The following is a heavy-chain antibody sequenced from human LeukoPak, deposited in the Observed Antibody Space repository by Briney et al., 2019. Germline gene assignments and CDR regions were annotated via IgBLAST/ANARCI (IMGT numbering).Heavy chain of an antibody. CDR1: GFTFGDYA. Sequence: PGRSLRLSCTASGFTFGDYAMSWFRQAPGKGLEWVGFIRSKAYGGTTAYAASVKGRFTISRDDSKSIAYLQMNSLKTEDTAVYYCTREKADYDFWSGYYTWYYYYYMDVWGKGTTVTVSS. D-gene: IGHD3-3*01. J-gene: IGHJ6*03. CDR3: TREKADYDFWSGYYTWYYYYYMDV. V-gene: IGHV3-49*03. CDR2: IRSKAYGGTT.